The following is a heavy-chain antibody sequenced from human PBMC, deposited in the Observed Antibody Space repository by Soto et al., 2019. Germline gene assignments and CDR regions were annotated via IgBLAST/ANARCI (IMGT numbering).Heavy chain of an antibody. D-gene: IGHD6-19*01. CDR1: GFTFSSYG. J-gene: IGHJ4*02. CDR2: ISYDGSNK. CDR3: AKDPNWGGEQQWLAEGGDY. V-gene: IGHV3-30*18. Sequence: GGSLRLSCAASGFTFSSYGMHWVRQAPGKGLEWVAVISYDGSNKYYADSVKGRFTISRDNSKNTLYLQMNSLRAEDTAVYYCAKDPNWGGEQQWLAEGGDYWGQGTLVTVSS.